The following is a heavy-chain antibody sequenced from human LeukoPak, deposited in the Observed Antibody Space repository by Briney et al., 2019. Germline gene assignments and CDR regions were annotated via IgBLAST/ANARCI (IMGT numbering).Heavy chain of an antibody. J-gene: IGHJ4*02. Sequence: GGSLRLSCAASGFTFRSYAMSWVRQAPGKGLKWVSTISGSGSSTYYADSVEGRFTISRDNSKNTVYLQMNSLRAEDTAVYYCAKELSGYSYSYDYWGQGTLVTVSS. CDR2: ISGSGSST. CDR1: GFTFRSYA. V-gene: IGHV3-23*01. D-gene: IGHD5-18*01. CDR3: AKELSGYSYSYDY.